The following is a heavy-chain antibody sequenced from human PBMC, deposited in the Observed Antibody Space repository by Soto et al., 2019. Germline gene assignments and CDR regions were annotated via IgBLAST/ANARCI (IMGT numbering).Heavy chain of an antibody. CDR3: ACYGGYENFDC. CDR1: GGSIGSSSYY. CDR2: IYYSGST. J-gene: IGHJ4*02. Sequence: QLQLQESGPGLVKPSETLSLTCTVSGGSIGSSSYYWGWIRQPPGKGLEWIGSIYYSGSTYYNPSLKSRVTISVDTSNNQFSLKLSSVTAADTAVYYCACYGGYENFDCWGQGTLVTVSS. D-gene: IGHD5-12*01. V-gene: IGHV4-39*01.